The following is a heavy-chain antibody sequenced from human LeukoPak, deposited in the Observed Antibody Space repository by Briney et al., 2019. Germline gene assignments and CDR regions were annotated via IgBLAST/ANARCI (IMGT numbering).Heavy chain of an antibody. CDR2: IYPGDSDT. J-gene: IGHJ6*03. CDR3: ASRSGLLYYYMDV. CDR1: GYSFTSYW. D-gene: IGHD3-9*01. V-gene: IGHV5-51*01. Sequence: GESLKISCKGSGYSFTSYWIGWVRQMPGKGLEWMGVIYPGDSDTRYSPSFQGQVTISADKSISTAYLQWSSLKASDTAMYYCASRSGLLYYYMDVWGKGTTVTVSS.